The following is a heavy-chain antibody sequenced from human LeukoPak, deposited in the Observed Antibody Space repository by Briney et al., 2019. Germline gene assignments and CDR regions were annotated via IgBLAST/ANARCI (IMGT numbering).Heavy chain of an antibody. CDR1: GGSCGGYD. CDR2: IVHSGNT. CDR3: ARFGSSTWYKGAFDI. J-gene: IGHJ3*02. D-gene: IGHD1-1*01. Sequence: LETLSLTRTDYGGSCGGYDWRWIRQPPGKGLEGMGEIVHSGNTKYNPSLKSRVTISVDTSKNQFSLNLTSVTAADTAVYYCARFGSSTWYKGAFDIWGQGTMVTVSS. V-gene: IGHV4-34*12.